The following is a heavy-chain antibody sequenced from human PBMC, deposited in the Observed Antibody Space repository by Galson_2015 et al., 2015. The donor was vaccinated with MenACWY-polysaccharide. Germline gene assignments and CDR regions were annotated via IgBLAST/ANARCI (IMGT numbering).Heavy chain of an antibody. CDR1: GYAFTNFA. Sequence: SVKVSCKASGYAFTNFATHWVRQAPGQGLEWIGWINAGNGDTKYSQKFQGRVTLIVDTSATTAYMKLSSLRPEDTALYYCARGYVRGSHRPDYWGQGTLVTVSS. CDR2: INAGNGDT. D-gene: IGHD3-16*02. V-gene: IGHV1-3*01. CDR3: ARGYVRGSHRPDY. J-gene: IGHJ4*02.